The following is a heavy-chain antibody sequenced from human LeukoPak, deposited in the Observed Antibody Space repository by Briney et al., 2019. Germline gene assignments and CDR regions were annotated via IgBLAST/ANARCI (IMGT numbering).Heavy chain of an antibody. V-gene: IGHV4-34*12. CDR3: ARGLASGYPPIPFDY. Sequence: SETLSLTCVVYGESFSGYYWTWIRQPPGRGLEWIGEIIDTGSTKYNSSLKSRVTISVDTSKNEFSLNLTSVTAADTAIYYCARGLASGYPPIPFDYWGQGTLVTVSS. D-gene: IGHD3-3*01. CDR2: IIDTGST. J-gene: IGHJ4*02. CDR1: GESFSGYY.